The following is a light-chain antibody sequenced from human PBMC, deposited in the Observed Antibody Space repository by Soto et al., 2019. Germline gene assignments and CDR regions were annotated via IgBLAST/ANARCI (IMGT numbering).Light chain of an antibody. J-gene: IGKJ2*01. CDR2: GAS. CDR3: QHYNNRPFT. V-gene: IGKV3-15*01. Sequence: EIVMTQSPATLSVSPGERATLSCRASQSVSSNLAWYQQKPGQAPSLLISGASARATGVPARFSGSGSGTEFTLTISSLQSEDFAVYYCQHYNNRPFTFGQGTKLEI. CDR1: QSVSSN.